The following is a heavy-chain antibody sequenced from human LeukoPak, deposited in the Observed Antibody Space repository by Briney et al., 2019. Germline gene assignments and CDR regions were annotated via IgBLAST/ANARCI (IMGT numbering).Heavy chain of an antibody. CDR1: GFTFTSYG. D-gene: IGHD3-16*01. V-gene: IGHV3-30*18. CDR3: AKDRRMMSPHYGMDV. J-gene: IGHJ6*02. Sequence: GGSLRLSCAASGFTFTSYGKHWVRQAPGKGLEWVTYISYDGGYQYYADSVKGRFTISRDNSKNTVYLQLNSLRPEDTAVHYCAKDRRMMSPHYGMDVWGQGTTVTVSS. CDR2: ISYDGGYQ.